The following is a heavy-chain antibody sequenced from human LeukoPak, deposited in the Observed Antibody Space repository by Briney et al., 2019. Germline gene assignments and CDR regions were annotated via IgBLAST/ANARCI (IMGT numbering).Heavy chain of an antibody. V-gene: IGHV3-30-3*01. J-gene: IGHJ5*02. CDR2: ISYDGSNK. CDR3: ASTRQYSSSWYYKFDP. Sequence: GGSLRLSCAASGFTFSSYAMHWVRQAPGKGLEWVAVISYDGSNKYYADSVKGRFTISRDNSKNTLYLQMNSLRAEDTAVYYCASTRQYSSSWYYKFDPWGQGTLVTVSS. D-gene: IGHD6-13*01. CDR1: GFTFSSYA.